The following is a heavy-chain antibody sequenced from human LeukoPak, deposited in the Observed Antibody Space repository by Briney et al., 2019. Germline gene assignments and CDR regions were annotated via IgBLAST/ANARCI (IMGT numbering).Heavy chain of an antibody. V-gene: IGHV4-61*02. CDR2: IYSSGIT. CDR3: ARVGAYSGYDYVGYFDY. Sequence: PSQTLSLTCTVSGGSIRSGSYYWSWIRQPAGKGLEWIGRIYSSGITNYNPSLKSRVTISVDTSKNQFSLKLSSVTAADTAVYYCARVGAYSGYDYVGYFDYWGQGTLVTVSS. CDR1: GGSIRSGSYY. J-gene: IGHJ4*02. D-gene: IGHD5-12*01.